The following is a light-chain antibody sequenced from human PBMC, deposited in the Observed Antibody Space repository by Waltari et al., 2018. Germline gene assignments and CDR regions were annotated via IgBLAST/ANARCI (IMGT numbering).Light chain of an antibody. V-gene: IGLV1-47*01. CDR1: TSNVGKNH. J-gene: IGLJ1*01. CDR3: ITWDDSLGGYYV. CDR2: RNS. Sequence: QSVLTQAPSVSGTLGQSVALSCSGATSNVGKNHVHWYQQLPGTAPKLLIYRNSQRPSGVPDRFSASKSDTSASLTISGLRSEDEADYYCITWDDSLGGYYVFGTGTTVTAL.